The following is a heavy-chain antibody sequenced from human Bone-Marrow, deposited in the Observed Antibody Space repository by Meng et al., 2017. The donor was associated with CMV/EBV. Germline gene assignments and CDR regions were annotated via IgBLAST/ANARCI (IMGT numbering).Heavy chain of an antibody. J-gene: IGHJ4*02. CDR1: GYTFTGYY. CDR3: ARIRDGYNYFDY. Sequence: ASAKVSCKTSGYTFTGYYLHWVRQAPGQGLEWMGWIDPNSGGTSYAQKFQGRVTMTRDTSISTAYMELSRLRSDDTAVCYCARIRDGYNYFDYLGQGTLVTVSS. CDR2: IDPNSGGT. D-gene: IGHD5-24*01. V-gene: IGHV1-2*02.